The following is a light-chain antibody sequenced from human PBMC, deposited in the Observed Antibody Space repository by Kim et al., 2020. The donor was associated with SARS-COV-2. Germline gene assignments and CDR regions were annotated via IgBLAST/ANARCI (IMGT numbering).Light chain of an antibody. V-gene: IGLV3-19*01. Sequence: LGQTVTIKCQGDSLTTYYATWYQQKPGQAPVVVNYGKNNRPSGIPDRFSASSSGNTSSLTIADVRAEDEADYYCNSRDISGNHWVFGGGTQLTVL. CDR3: NSRDISGNHWV. CDR2: GKN. J-gene: IGLJ3*02. CDR1: SLTTYY.